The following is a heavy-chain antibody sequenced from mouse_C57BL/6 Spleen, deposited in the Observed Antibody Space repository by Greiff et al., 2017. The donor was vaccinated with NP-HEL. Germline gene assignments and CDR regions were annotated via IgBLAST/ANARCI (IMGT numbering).Heavy chain of an antibody. CDR2: INPYNGDT. V-gene: IGHV1-20*01. CDR3: ARSLYDGYYYFDY. Sequence: VHVKQSGPELVKPGDSVKISCKASGYSFTGYFMNWVMQSHGKSLEWIGRINPYNGDTFYNQKFKGKATLTVDKSSSTAHMELRSLTSEDSAVYYCARSLYDGYYYFDYWGQGTTLTVSS. J-gene: IGHJ2*01. D-gene: IGHD2-3*01. CDR1: GYSFTGYF.